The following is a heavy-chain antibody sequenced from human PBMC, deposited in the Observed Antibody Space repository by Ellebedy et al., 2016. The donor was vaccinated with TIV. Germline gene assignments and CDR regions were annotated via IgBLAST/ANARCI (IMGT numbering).Heavy chain of an antibody. Sequence: PGGSLRLSCAASGFIFSSYSMNWVRQAPGKGLEWVSSISSRSSYIYYADSVKGRFTISRDNAKNSLYLQMNSLRAEDTAVYYCARSGSYYDAFDIWGQGKMVTVS. J-gene: IGHJ3*02. V-gene: IGHV3-21*01. D-gene: IGHD1-26*01. CDR1: GFIFSSYS. CDR3: ARSGSYYDAFDI. CDR2: ISSRSSYI.